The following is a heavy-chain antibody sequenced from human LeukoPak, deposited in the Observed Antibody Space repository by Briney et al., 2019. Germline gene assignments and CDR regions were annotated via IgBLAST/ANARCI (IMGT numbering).Heavy chain of an antibody. CDR1: GFTFSSYG. Sequence: GGSLRLSCAASGFTFSSYGMHWVRQAPGKGLEWVAVIWYDGSNKYYADSVKGRFTISRDNSKNTLYLQMNSLRAEDTAVYYCARDPITIFGVVRKNYFDYWGQGTLVTVSS. CDR2: IWYDGSNK. V-gene: IGHV3-33*01. J-gene: IGHJ4*02. D-gene: IGHD3-3*01. CDR3: ARDPITIFGVVRKNYFDY.